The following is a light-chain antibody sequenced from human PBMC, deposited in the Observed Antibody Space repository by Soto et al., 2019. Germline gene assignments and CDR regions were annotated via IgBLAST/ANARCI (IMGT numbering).Light chain of an antibody. J-gene: IGKJ1*01. CDR2: WAS. CDR3: QQYFGPPQT. Sequence: DIVMTQSPDSLAVSLGERAAINCKSSQSVLHSSNNKNYLAWYQQKPGQPPKLLIYWASTRESGVPDRFSGSGSGTDFTLTISSLQAGDVAVYYCQQYFGPPQTFGQGTKVEI. V-gene: IGKV4-1*01. CDR1: QSVLHSSNNKNY.